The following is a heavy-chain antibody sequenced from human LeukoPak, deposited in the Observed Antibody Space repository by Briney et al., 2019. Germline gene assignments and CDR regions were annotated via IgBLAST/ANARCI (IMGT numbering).Heavy chain of an antibody. J-gene: IGHJ4*02. CDR3: AAGYSYGYGDY. Sequence: GASVKVSCKASGGTFSSYAISWVRQAPGQGLEWMGGIIPIFGTANYAQKFQGRVTITADESTSTAYMELSSLRSEDTAVYYCAAGYSYGYGDYWGQGTLVTVSP. CDR2: IIPIFGTA. V-gene: IGHV1-69*13. D-gene: IGHD5-18*01. CDR1: GGTFSSYA.